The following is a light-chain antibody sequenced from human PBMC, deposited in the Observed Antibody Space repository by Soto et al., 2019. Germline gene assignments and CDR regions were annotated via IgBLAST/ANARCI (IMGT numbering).Light chain of an antibody. CDR3: QQYDSSPWT. Sequence: EIVLTQSPGTLSLSPGERATLSCRASQSVSSSFLAWYQQKPGQAPRLLIYGASSRATGIPDRFSGSGSGXXXXLTXXRLEPEDFAVYYCQQYDSSPWTFGQGTKVEIK. CDR1: QSVSSSF. V-gene: IGKV3-20*01. CDR2: GAS. J-gene: IGKJ1*01.